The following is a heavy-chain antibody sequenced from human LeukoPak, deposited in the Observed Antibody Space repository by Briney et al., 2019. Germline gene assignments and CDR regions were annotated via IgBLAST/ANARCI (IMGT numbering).Heavy chain of an antibody. V-gene: IGHV1-18*01. Sequence: ASVKLSCKASGYTFTSYGISWVRQAPGQGLEWMGWISAYNGNTNYAQKLQGRVTMTTDTSTSTAYMELRSLRSDDTAVYYCARASITMIVVAPDDYWGQGTLVTVSS. J-gene: IGHJ4*02. D-gene: IGHD3-22*01. CDR2: ISAYNGNT. CDR3: ARASITMIVVAPDDY. CDR1: GYTFTSYG.